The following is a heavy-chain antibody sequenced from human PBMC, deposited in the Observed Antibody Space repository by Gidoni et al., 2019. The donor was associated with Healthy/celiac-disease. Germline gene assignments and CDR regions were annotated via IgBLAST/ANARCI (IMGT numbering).Heavy chain of an antibody. CDR3: ASTLGITIFGVVIGNYYGMDV. Sequence: QVQLVQSGAEVKKPGASVKVSCKASGYTFTSYYMHWVRQAPGQGLEWMGIINPSGGSTSYAQKFQGRVTMTRDTSTSTVYMELSSLRSEDTAVYYCASTLGITIFGVVIGNYYGMDVWGQGTTVTVSS. J-gene: IGHJ6*02. CDR1: GYTFTSYY. D-gene: IGHD3-3*01. CDR2: INPSGGST. V-gene: IGHV1-46*01.